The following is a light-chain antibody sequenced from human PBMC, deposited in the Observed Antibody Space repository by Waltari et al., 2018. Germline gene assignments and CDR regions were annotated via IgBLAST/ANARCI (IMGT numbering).Light chain of an antibody. V-gene: IGLV1-44*01. CDR2: SNN. J-gene: IGLJ3*02. CDR1: SSNIGSNT. Sequence: QSVLTQPPSASGTPGQRVTISCSGSSSNIGSNTVNWYQQLPGTAPKLLIYSNNQRPSGGPDRCSGSKSGTSASLAISGLQSEEEADYYCAAWDDSLNGHWVFGGGTKLTVL. CDR3: AAWDDSLNGHWV.